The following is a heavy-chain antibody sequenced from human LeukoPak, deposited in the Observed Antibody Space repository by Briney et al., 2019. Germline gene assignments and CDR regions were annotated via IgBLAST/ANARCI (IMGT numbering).Heavy chain of an antibody. CDR3: ARALAYYYDSSGYYPMYYFDY. J-gene: IGHJ4*02. CDR1: GGSISSYY. CDR2: IYTSGST. Sequence: SETLSLTCTVSGGSISSYYWSWIRQPAGKGLECIGRIYTSGSTNYNPSLKSRVTMSVDTSKNQFSLKLSSVTAADTAVYYCARALAYYYDSSGYYPMYYFDYWGQGTLVTVSS. V-gene: IGHV4-4*07. D-gene: IGHD3-22*01.